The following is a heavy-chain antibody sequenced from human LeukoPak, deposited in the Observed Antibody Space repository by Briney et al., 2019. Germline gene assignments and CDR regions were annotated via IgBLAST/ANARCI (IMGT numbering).Heavy chain of an antibody. J-gene: IGHJ5*02. CDR2: INTNTGNP. Sequence: ASVKVSCKASGYTFTSYAMNWVRQAPGQGLEWMGWINTNTGNPTYAQGFTGRFVFSLDTSVSTAYLQISSLKAEDTAVYYCARGGPDYGSGSYRNWFDPWGQGTLVTVSS. CDR1: GYTFTSYA. CDR3: ARGGPDYGSGSYRNWFDP. D-gene: IGHD3-10*01. V-gene: IGHV7-4-1*02.